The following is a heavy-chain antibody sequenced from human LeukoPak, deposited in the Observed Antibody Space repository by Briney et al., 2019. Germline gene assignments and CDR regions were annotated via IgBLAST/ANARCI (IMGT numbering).Heavy chain of an antibody. CDR1: GGSISSYY. V-gene: IGHV4-59*08. D-gene: IGHD3-22*01. CDR3: ARQVGSSGYYYVGPYLDY. J-gene: IGHJ4*02. CDR2: IYYSGST. Sequence: PSETLSLTCTVSGGSISSYYWSWIRQPPGKGLEWIGYIYYSGSTNYNPSLKSRVTISVDTSKNQFSLKLSSVTAADTAVYYCARQVGSSGYYYVGPYLDYWGQGTLVTVSS.